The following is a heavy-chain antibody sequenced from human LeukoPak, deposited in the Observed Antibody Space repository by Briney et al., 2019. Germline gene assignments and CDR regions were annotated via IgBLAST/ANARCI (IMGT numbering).Heavy chain of an antibody. CDR3: ARDTLNGPFVISLDY. Sequence: AGGSLRLSCVVSGFSLSDYWMHWVRQVPGKGLVWVSRISPEGSGITYGDSVKGRFTISRDSAKSEVYLQMNSLRDEDAAVYYCARDTLNGPFVISLDYWGQGALVTVSS. CDR1: GFSLSDYW. D-gene: IGHD3-9*01. V-gene: IGHV3-74*01. J-gene: IGHJ4*02. CDR2: ISPEGSGI.